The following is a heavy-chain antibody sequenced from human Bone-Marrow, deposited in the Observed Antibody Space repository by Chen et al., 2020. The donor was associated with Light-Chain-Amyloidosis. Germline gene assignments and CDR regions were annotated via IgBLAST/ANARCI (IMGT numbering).Heavy chain of an antibody. V-gene: IGHV3-33*01. CDR3: ARSMVTAPCDY. Sequence: QVQVVESGGGVVQPGRSLRLSCAASGVTVSNYGMHWVRQAPGKGLEWVAVIWYDGNTQRYADSVRGRFTISRDKAKNTVYLQMDSLRAEDTAMYYCARSMVTAPCDYWGQGTLVTVSS. CDR2: IWYDGNTQ. J-gene: IGHJ4*02. D-gene: IGHD2-21*02. CDR1: GVTVSNYG.